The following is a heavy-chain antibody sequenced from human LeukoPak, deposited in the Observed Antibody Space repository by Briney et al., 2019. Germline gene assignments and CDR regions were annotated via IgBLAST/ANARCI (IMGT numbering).Heavy chain of an antibody. Sequence: PSETLSFTCTVSGGSISSYYWSWTRKPPGKGLKWIGYIYYSGSTNYNPSLKSRVTISVDTSRNQFSLKLSSVAAADTAVYYCARGDYYYYMDVWGKGTTVTVSS. J-gene: IGHJ6*03. CDR3: ARGDYYYYMDV. D-gene: IGHD5-24*01. V-gene: IGHV4-59*01. CDR1: GGSISSYY. CDR2: IYYSGST.